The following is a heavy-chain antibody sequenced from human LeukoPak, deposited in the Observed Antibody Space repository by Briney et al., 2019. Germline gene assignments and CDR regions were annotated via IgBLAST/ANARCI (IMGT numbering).Heavy chain of an antibody. D-gene: IGHD3-10*01. Sequence: PGGSLRLSCAAYGFTFSSYVMTWVRQAPGKGPEWVSAISGRGGRTYYADSVKGRFTISRDISRNTLYLQMTSLRAEDTAIYYCARAEDDSGTYSVGYFDFWGQGTLVTVSS. J-gene: IGHJ4*02. V-gene: IGHV3-23*01. CDR3: ARAEDDSGTYSVGYFDF. CDR2: ISGRGGRT. CDR1: GFTFSSYV.